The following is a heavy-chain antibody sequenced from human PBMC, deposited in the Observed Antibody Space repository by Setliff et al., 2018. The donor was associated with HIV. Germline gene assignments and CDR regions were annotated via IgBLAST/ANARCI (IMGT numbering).Heavy chain of an antibody. CDR3: ARIGSGWSVGWFDP. Sequence: PGGSLRLSCAASGFSFSHAWMSWVRQAPGKGLEWIGEINHSGSTNYNPSLKSRVTISVDTSKNQFSLKLRSVTAADTAVYYCARIGSGWSVGWFDPWGQGTLVTVSS. CDR2: INHSGST. D-gene: IGHD6-13*01. J-gene: IGHJ5*02. CDR1: GFSFSHAW. V-gene: IGHV4-34*01.